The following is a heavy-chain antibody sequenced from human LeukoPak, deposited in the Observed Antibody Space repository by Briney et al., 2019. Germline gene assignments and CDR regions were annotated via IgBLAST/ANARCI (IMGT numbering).Heavy chain of an antibody. J-gene: IGHJ4*02. CDR3: ARDFYDSSGYYSLYFDY. CDR2: IIPIFGTA. Sequence: GASVKVSCKASGGTFSSYAISWLRQAPGQGLEWMGGIIPIFGTANYAQKFQGRVTITADESTSIAYMELSSLRSEDTAVYYCARDFYDSSGYYSLYFDYWGQGTLVTMSS. D-gene: IGHD3-22*01. V-gene: IGHV1-69*13. CDR1: GGTFSSYA.